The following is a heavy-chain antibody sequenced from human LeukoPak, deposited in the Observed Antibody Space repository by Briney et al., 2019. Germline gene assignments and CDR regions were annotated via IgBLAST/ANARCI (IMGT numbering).Heavy chain of an antibody. V-gene: IGHV4-59*08. CDR2: INPSGNT. Sequence: SETLSLTCTVSGGSISGYYWSWIRQPPGKGLEWIGYINPSGNTDYNPSLKSRVTISVDTSKNQFSLKLTSVTAADTAVYHCARQTRGDSEFDYWGQGTLVTVSS. CDR3: ARQTRGDSEFDY. CDR1: GGSISGYY. D-gene: IGHD1-26*01. J-gene: IGHJ4*02.